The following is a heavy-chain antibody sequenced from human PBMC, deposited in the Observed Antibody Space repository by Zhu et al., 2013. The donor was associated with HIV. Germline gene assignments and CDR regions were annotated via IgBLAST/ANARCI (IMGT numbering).Heavy chain of an antibody. V-gene: IGHV1-2*02. Sequence: QVQLVQSGAEVKKPGASVKVSCKASGYTLTDYYLHWVRQAPGQGLEWMGWINSNSGDTKYAQRFQGRITLTRDTSISTAYMDLSSLTSDDTAVYYCARDRLRGFPGSFDLWGLATPVTVSS. CDR2: INSNSGDT. CDR1: GYTLTDYY. J-gene: IGHJ2*01. CDR3: ARDRLRGFPGSFDL. D-gene: IGHD2-15*01.